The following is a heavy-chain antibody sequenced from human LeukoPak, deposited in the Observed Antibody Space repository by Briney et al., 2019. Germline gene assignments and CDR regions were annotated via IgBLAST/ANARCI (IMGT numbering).Heavy chain of an antibody. V-gene: IGHV1-46*04. J-gene: IGHJ6*02. CDR3: ARSEDGGTVTPSDYYYYGMDV. D-gene: IGHD4-17*01. CDR2: INPSGGST. Sequence: ASVKVSCKASGYTFTSFYMRWGPDAPGQGLGWMGIINPSGGSTSYAQKLQGRVTMTRDTSTSTVYMALSSLRSDDTAEYSCARSEDGGTVTPSDYYYYGMDVWGQGTKVTVSS. CDR1: GYTFTSFY.